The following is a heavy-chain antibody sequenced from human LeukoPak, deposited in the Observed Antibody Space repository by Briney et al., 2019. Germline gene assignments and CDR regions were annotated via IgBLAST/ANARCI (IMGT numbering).Heavy chain of an antibody. CDR3: ARGRWIRFLTGYLGSSAFDI. CDR1: GASFRGYS. J-gene: IGHJ3*02. D-gene: IGHD3-9*01. Sequence: SESLSFTCAVYGASFRGYSWSSIRQPPGKGLEWVGEINHSGSTNYNPSLKGRVTLSVDTSKNPLSLKPSSLTAADTAVYYCARGRWIRFLTGYLGSSAFDIWGQETMVTVSS. CDR2: INHSGST. V-gene: IGHV4-34*01.